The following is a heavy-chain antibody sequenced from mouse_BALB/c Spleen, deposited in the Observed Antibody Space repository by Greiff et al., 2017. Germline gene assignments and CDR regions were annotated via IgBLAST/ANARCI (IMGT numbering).Heavy chain of an antibody. Sequence: EVKLMESGGDLVKPGGSLKLSCAASGFTFSSYGMSWVRQTPDKRLEWVATISSGGSYTYYPDSVKGRFTISRDNAKNTLYLQMSSLKSEDTAMYYCARGGYEYDYFDYWGQGTTLTVSS. CDR3: ARGGYEYDYFDY. CDR2: ISSGGSYT. V-gene: IGHV5-6*01. D-gene: IGHD2-4*01. CDR1: GFTFSSYG. J-gene: IGHJ2*01.